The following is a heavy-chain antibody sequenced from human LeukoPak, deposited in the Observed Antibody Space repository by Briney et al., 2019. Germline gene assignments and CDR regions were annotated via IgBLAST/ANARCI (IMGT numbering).Heavy chain of an antibody. V-gene: IGHV3-15*01. CDR3: ARAVEYSSSSGAFDI. D-gene: IGHD6-6*01. CDR2: IKTKTDGGTT. J-gene: IGHJ3*02. Sequence: GGSLRLSCAASGFTFSNAWMSWVRQAPGKGLEWVGRIKTKTDGGTTDYAAPVKGRFTISRDDSKNTLYLLMNSLKAEDTAVYQCARAVEYSSSSGAFDIWGQGTMVTVSS. CDR1: GFTFSNAW.